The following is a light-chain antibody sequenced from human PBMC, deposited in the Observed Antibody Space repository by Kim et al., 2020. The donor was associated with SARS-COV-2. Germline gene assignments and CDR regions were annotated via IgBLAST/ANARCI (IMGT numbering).Light chain of an antibody. CDR1: SLRKYY. J-gene: IGLJ2*01. CDR2: GKN. V-gene: IGLV3-19*01. Sequence: SSELTQDPAVSVALGQTVRITCQGDSLRKYYASWYQQKPGQAPVLVIYGKNNRPSGIPDRFSGSSSGNTASLTITGAQAEDEADYYCNSRDSSGKHLVFG. CDR3: NSRDSSGKHLV.